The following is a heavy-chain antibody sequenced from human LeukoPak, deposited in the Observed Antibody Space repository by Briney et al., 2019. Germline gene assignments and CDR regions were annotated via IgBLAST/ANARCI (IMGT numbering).Heavy chain of an antibody. D-gene: IGHD3-22*01. V-gene: IGHV3-23*01. CDR3: AKRGVVIRVILVGFHKEAYYFDS. CDR1: GITLSNYG. J-gene: IGHJ4*02. Sequence: GASLRLSCAVSGITLSNYGMSWVRQAPGKGLEWVAGISDSGGRTNYADSVKGRFTISRDNPKNTLYLQMNSLRPEDTAVYFCAKRGVVIRVILVGFHKEAYYFDSWGQGVLVTVSS. CDR2: ISDSGGRT.